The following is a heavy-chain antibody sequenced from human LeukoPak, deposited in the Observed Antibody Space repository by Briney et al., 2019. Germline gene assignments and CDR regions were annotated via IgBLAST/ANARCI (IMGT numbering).Heavy chain of an antibody. Sequence: QPGGSLRLSCAASGFTFSSYSMNWVRQAPGKGLEWVSYISSSSSTIYYADSVKGRFTISRDNAKNSLYLQMNSLRAEDTAVYYCARTYYYGSGTYPAFDIWGQGTMVIVSS. V-gene: IGHV3-48*04. CDR3: ARTYYYGSGTYPAFDI. CDR2: ISSSSSTI. J-gene: IGHJ3*02. CDR1: GFTFSSYS. D-gene: IGHD3-10*01.